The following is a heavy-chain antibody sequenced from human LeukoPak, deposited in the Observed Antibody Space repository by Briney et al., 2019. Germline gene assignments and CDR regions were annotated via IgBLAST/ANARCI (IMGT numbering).Heavy chain of an antibody. CDR2: IRSKANGYAT. J-gene: IGHJ6*03. CDR1: GFTFSDSA. Sequence: GGSLRLSCVVSGFTFSDSAMHWVRQASGKGLEWVGRIRSKANGYATAYAASVKGRFTFSRDDSKNTAYLQMNSLKTEDTAVYYCAREGHGALDYYYYMDVWGKGTTVTISS. D-gene: IGHD4-17*01. V-gene: IGHV3-73*01. CDR3: AREGHGALDYYYYMDV.